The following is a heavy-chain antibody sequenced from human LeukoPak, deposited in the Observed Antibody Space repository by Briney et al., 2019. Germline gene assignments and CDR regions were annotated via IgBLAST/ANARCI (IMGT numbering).Heavy chain of an antibody. V-gene: IGHV4-59*11. CDR2: IHYTGKP. J-gene: IGHJ6*02. CDR1: GGSISGHY. D-gene: IGHD3-16*01. CDR3: ARFGVDYDMDV. Sequence: SETLSLTCSVPGGSISGHYWTWIRQPPGKGLEWIGQIHYTGKPDYNPSLKSRITISVDTSKNQVSLQVSSVTAADSAIYYCARFGVDYDMDVWGHGTTVTVFS.